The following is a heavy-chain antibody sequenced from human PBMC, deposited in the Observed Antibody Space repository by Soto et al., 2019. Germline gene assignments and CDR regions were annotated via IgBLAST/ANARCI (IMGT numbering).Heavy chain of an antibody. D-gene: IGHD2-2*01. J-gene: IGHJ3*02. CDR3: ARGHGGSGIVVVPAAMHAFDI. CDR1: GYTFSNFA. CDR2: INPGNGNT. V-gene: IGHV1-3*01. Sequence: ASVKVSCKASGYTFSNFAMHWVRQAPGQRLEWMGWINPGNGNTKYSQTFQGRVTITRDTSASTAYMELSSLRSEDTAVYYCARGHGGSGIVVVPAAMHAFDIWGQGTMVTVSS.